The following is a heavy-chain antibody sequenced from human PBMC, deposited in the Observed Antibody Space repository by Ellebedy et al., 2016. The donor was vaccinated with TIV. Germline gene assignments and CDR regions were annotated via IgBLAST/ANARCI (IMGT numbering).Heavy chain of an antibody. Sequence: MPSETLSLTCAVYNGSFTHYFWSWVRQPPGKGLEWIGEINASGTTNNNPSLKNRVTISVDTPKRQFSLRLTSVTAADTGVYYCARARGQYLYGSGSYFTNWGQGEMVTVSS. CDR2: INASGTT. V-gene: IGHV4-34*01. D-gene: IGHD3-10*01. J-gene: IGHJ4*02. CDR1: NGSFTHYF. CDR3: ARARGQYLYGSGSYFTN.